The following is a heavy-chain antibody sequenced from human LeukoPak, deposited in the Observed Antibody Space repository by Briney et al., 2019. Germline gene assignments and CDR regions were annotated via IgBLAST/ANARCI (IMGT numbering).Heavy chain of an antibody. V-gene: IGHV1-8*01. Sequence: GAPVKVSCKASGYTFTSYDINWVRQATGQGLEWMGWMNPNSGNTGYAQKFQGRVTMTRNTSISTAYMELSSLRSEDTAVYNCARRTSSGWYYYYYGMDVWGQGTTVTVSS. J-gene: IGHJ6*02. D-gene: IGHD6-19*01. CDR1: GYTFTSYD. CDR3: ARRTSSGWYYYYYGMDV. CDR2: MNPNSGNT.